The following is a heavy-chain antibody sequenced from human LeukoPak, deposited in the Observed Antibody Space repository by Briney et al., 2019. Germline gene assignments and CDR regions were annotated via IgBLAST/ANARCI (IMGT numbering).Heavy chain of an antibody. D-gene: IGHD3-10*01. Sequence: ASVKVPCKASGYTFTSYDINWVRQATGQGLEWMGWMNPNSGNTGYAQKFQGRVAMTRDTSTSTVYMELSSLRSEDTAVYYCARGSEHYYGSGSYYNDAFDIWGQGTMVTVSS. V-gene: IGHV1-8*01. CDR2: MNPNSGNT. J-gene: IGHJ3*02. CDR3: ARGSEHYYGSGSYYNDAFDI. CDR1: GYTFTSYD.